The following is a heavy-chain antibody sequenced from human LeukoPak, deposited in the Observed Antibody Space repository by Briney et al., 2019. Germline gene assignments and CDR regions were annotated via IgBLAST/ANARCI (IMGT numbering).Heavy chain of an antibody. D-gene: IGHD3-10*01. V-gene: IGHV3-48*01. CDR3: ARYRRAPYYYYGMDV. CDR1: GFTFSSYS. CDR2: ISSSSSTI. J-gene: IGHJ6*02. Sequence: GGSLRLSCAASGFTFSSYSMNWVRQAPGKGLEWVSYISSSSSTIYYADSVKGRFTISRDNAKNSLYLQMNSLRAEDTAVYYCARYRRAPYYYYGMDVWGQGTTVTVSS.